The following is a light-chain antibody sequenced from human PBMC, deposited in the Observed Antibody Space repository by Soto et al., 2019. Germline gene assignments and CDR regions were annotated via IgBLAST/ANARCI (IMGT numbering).Light chain of an antibody. CDR2: AAS. Sequence: DIQMTQSPSSLSASVGDRVTITCRASQSISNYLNWYQQKPGKAPKLLIYAASSLQSGVPSRFSGSGSGTDFTLTISSLQPDDFSTYYCQQSDSSPRTFGQGTMVEIK. CDR3: QQSDSSPRT. J-gene: IGKJ1*01. CDR1: QSISNY. V-gene: IGKV1-39*01.